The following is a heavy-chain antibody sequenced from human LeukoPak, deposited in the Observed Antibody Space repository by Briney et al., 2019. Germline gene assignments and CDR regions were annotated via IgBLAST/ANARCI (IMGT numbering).Heavy chain of an antibody. D-gene: IGHD3-3*01. J-gene: IGHJ5*02. V-gene: IGHV4-59*01. CDR3: ARVFSYPLRAPFDP. Sequence: NSSETLSLTCTASGGPISSCYWSWIRQPPGKGLEWIGYIFYSGSTNYNPSLKSRVTISVDTSKNQFSLKMSSVTAADTAVYYCARVFSYPLRAPFDPWGQGTLVTVSS. CDR2: IFYSGST. CDR1: GGPISSCY.